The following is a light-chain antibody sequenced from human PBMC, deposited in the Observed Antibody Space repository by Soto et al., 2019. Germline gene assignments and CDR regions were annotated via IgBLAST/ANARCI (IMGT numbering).Light chain of an antibody. Sequence: QSVLTQPPSVSAAPGQRVTISCAGSSSNIGKGYVSWYQQFPGAAPKLLIYDNTERPSGVSDRFSGSKSGNTASLTISGLQTDDEADYYCGLYTLSDTVILGGGTKLTVL. J-gene: IGLJ2*01. V-gene: IGLV1-51*01. CDR3: GLYTLSDTVI. CDR2: DNT. CDR1: SSNIGKGY.